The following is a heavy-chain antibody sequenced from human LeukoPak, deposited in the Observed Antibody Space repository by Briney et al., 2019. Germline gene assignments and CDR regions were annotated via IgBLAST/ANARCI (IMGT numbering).Heavy chain of an antibody. J-gene: IGHJ4*02. D-gene: IGHD2-15*01. CDR1: GFSFNTYS. Sequence: GGSLRLSCTASGFSFNTYSMNWVRQAPGKGLEWVSAISNNGGYTYYADSVQGRFTISRDNSKSTLCLQMNSLRAEDTAVYYCAKQLGYCSDGSCYFPYWGQGTLVTVSS. CDR2: ISNNGGYT. V-gene: IGHV3-23*01. CDR3: AKQLGYCSDGSCYFPY.